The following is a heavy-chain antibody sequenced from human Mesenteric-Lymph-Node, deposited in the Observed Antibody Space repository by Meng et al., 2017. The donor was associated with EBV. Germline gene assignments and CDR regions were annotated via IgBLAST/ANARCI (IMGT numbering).Heavy chain of an antibody. D-gene: IGHD3-9*01. CDR2: ISGSGRST. Sequence: EVQLVEAGGGFVQPGASLSRSCAASGFTCSSYAMSWVRQAPGKALEWVSAISGSGRSTYYADSVKGRFTISRDNSKNTLYLQMNSLRAEDTAVYYCAKDSDDDILTGYYAFDYWGQGTLVTVSS. CDR1: GFTCSSYA. CDR3: AKDSDDDILTGYYAFDY. J-gene: IGHJ4*02. V-gene: IGHV3-23*04.